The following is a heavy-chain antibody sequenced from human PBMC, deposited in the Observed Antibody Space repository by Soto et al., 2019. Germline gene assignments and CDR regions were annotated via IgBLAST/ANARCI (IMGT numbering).Heavy chain of an antibody. J-gene: IGHJ6*02. CDR2: SLPIFGTS. CDR1: GRTFSTYS. V-gene: IGHV1-69*01. D-gene: IGHD2-8*01. Sequence: QVQLVQSGAEVKKPGSSVKVSCKASGRTFSTYSISWVRQAPGQGLEWMGESLPIFGTSHYAQNFQGRVTITADESTSTVHMELRSLRSYNTAVYSWARGGLYPKSSFYYGMDVWGQGTTVTVSS. CDR3: ARGGLYPKSSFYYGMDV.